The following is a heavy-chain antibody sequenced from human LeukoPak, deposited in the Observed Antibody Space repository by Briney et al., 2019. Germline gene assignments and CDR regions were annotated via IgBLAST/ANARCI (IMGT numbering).Heavy chain of an antibody. J-gene: IGHJ5*02. CDR3: ARGLTRIAARPDWFDP. Sequence: PSETLSLTCAVYGGSFSGYYWSWIRQPPGKGLEWIGEINHSGSTNYNPSLKSRVTISVDTSKNQFSLKLSSVTAADTAVYCCARGLTRIAARPDWFDPWGQGTLVTVSS. CDR2: INHSGST. CDR1: GGSFSGYY. D-gene: IGHD6-6*01. V-gene: IGHV4-34*01.